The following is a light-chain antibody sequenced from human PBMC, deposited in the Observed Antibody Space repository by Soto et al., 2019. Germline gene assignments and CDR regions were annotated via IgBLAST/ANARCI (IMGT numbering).Light chain of an antibody. Sequence: QSALTQPASVSGSPGQSITISCTGTSSDVGSYNLVSWYQQHPGKAPKLMIYEGSKRPSGVSNRFSGSKSGNTASLTISGLQAEDEADYYCGSYACSSPYFFGTGTKVTVL. CDR2: EGS. CDR3: GSYACSSPYF. V-gene: IGLV2-23*01. CDR1: SSDVGSYNL. J-gene: IGLJ1*01.